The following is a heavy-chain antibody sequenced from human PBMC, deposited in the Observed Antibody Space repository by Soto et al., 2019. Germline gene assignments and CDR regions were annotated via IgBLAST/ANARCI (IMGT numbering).Heavy chain of an antibody. CDR2: NSYSGST. CDR3: ARGPRYFDWLSPVGAWLNYFDY. V-gene: IGHV4-59*08. CDR1: GGSTSSYY. D-gene: IGHD3-9*01. Sequence: PSETLSLTCTVTGGSTSSYYWSWLRQPPGKGLEWIGYNSYSGSTDYNPSLKSRVTISVDTSKNQFSLKLSSATAADTAVYYCARGPRYFDWLSPVGAWLNYFDYWGQGTLVTVSS. J-gene: IGHJ4*02.